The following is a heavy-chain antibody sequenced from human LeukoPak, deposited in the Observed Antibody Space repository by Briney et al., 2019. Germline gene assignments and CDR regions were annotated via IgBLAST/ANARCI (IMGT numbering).Heavy chain of an antibody. CDR1: GFTLSDYY. J-gene: IGHJ5*02. V-gene: IGHV3-11*01. CDR3: VREFWSGYYP. Sequence: GGTLRPSCAASGFTLSDYYMSWIRQSPGKGLEWVSYISSSGSNIYYADSVKGRFTISRDNAKNSLYLQMNSLRAEDTAVYYCVREFWSGYYPWGQGTLVTVSS. CDR2: ISSSGSNI. D-gene: IGHD3-3*01.